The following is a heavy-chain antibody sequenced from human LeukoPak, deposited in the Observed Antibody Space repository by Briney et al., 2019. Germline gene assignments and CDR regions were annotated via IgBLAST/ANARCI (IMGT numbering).Heavy chain of an antibody. CDR1: GFTFRNYA. CDR2: IVGSGSST. CDR3: AKWGDYDILTGYYDSDY. V-gene: IGHV3-23*01. D-gene: IGHD3-9*01. J-gene: IGHJ4*02. Sequence: GGSLRLSCAASGFTFRNYAMSWVRQAPGKGLEWVSAIVGSGSSTYYADSVKGQFTISRDNSKNTLYLQLNRLRAEDTAVYYCAKWGDYDILTGYYDSDYWGQGTLVAVSS.